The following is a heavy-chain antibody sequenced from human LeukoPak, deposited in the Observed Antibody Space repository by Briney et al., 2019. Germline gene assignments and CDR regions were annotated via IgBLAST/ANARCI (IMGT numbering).Heavy chain of an antibody. J-gene: IGHJ4*02. D-gene: IGHD3-22*01. Sequence: SETLSLTCTVSGGSISRSNYYWGWIRQPPGKGLEWIGSIYYSGSTYYNPSLKSRVTISVDTSKNQFSLKLRSVTAADTAVYYCARHYYDTSGPGVDPPGNYWGQGTLVTVSS. V-gene: IGHV4-39*01. CDR3: ARHYYDTSGPGVDPPGNY. CDR2: IYYSGST. CDR1: GGSISRSNYY.